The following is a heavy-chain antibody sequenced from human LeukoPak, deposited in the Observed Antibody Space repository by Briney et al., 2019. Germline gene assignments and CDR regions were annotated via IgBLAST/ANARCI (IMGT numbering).Heavy chain of an antibody. CDR2: IYTSGST. V-gene: IGHV4-61*02. Sequence: SETPSLTCTVSGGSISSSSYYWSWIRQPAGKGLEWIGRIYTSGSTNYNPSLKSRVTMSVDTSKNQFSLKLSSVTAADTAVYYCARDDSSGWFNWFDPWGQGTLVTVSS. CDR1: GGSISSSSYY. CDR3: ARDDSSGWFNWFDP. D-gene: IGHD6-19*01. J-gene: IGHJ5*02.